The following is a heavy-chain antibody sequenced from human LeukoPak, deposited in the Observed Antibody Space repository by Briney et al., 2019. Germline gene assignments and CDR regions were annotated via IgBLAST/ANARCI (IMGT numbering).Heavy chain of an antibody. Sequence: GGSLRLSCAASGFTFCSYSMNWVRQAPGKGLEWVSSISSSSSYIFYADSVKGRVTISRDNAKNSLYLQMNSLRAEDTAVYYCARLRSTITTYWFDPWGQGTLVTVSS. CDR1: GFTFCSYS. J-gene: IGHJ5*02. V-gene: IGHV3-21*01. CDR3: ARLRSTITTYWFDP. D-gene: IGHD4-11*01. CDR2: ISSSSSYI.